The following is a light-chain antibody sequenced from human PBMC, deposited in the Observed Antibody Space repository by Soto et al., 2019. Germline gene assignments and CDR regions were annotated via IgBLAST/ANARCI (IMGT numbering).Light chain of an antibody. CDR2: GAS. V-gene: IGKV3-15*01. Sequence: EIVMTQSPATLSVSPGERVTLSCRASQSVDSNLAWYQQKPGQAPRLLIFGASPTATGIPARFSGSGSGTEYSLTISSLQSEDFGVYFRQQYDQWWTFGQGTKVDIK. J-gene: IGKJ1*01. CDR1: QSVDSN. CDR3: QQYDQWWT.